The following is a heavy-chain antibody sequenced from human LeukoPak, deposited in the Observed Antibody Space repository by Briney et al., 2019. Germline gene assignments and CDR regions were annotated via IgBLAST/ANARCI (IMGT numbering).Heavy chain of an antibody. CDR1: GGSFSGYY. CDR2: INHSGST. CDR3: ARGRGVNYYYYYYMDV. J-gene: IGHJ6*03. Sequence: SETLSLTCAVYGGSFSGYYWSWIRQSPGKGLEWIGEINHSGSTNYNPSLKSRVTISVDTSKNQFSLKLSSVTAADTAVYYCARGRGVNYYYYYYMDVWGKGTTVTVSS. D-gene: IGHD3-10*01. V-gene: IGHV4-34*01.